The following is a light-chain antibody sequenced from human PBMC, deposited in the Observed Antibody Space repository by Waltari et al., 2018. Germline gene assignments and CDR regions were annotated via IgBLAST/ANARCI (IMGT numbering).Light chain of an antibody. CDR2: YDN. CDR1: NIGRKR. CDR3: QVWDSSVDRRV. Sequence: SYVLTQPPSVSVAPGETASVPCVGDNIGRKRVHWYQQKPGQGPMVVIYYDNDRPSGIPERFSGSKAGDTATLTISRVEAGDEADYYCQVWDSSVDRRVFGAGTKVTV. V-gene: IGLV3-21*04. J-gene: IGLJ1*01.